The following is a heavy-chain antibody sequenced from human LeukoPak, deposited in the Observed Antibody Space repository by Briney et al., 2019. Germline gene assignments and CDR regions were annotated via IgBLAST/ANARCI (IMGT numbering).Heavy chain of an antibody. J-gene: IGHJ4*02. D-gene: IGHD2-15*01. CDR2: IIPIFGTA. V-gene: IGHV1-69*01. Sequence: EASVKVSCKASGGTFSSYAISWVRQAPGQGLEWMGGIIPIFGTANYAQKFQGRVTITADESTSTAYMELSSLRSEDTAVYYCARDHKEYCSGGSCYEGADYWGQGTLVTVSS. CDR1: GGTFSSYA. CDR3: ARDHKEYCSGGSCYEGADY.